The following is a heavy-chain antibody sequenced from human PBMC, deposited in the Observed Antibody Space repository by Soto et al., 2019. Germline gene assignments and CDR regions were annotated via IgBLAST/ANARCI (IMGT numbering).Heavy chain of an antibody. CDR3: AKADSYSSSFGMDV. CDR1: GFTFDDYA. V-gene: IGHV3-9*01. Sequence: GGSLRLSCAASGFTFDDYAMHWVRQAPGKGLEWVSGISRNSGSIGYADSVKGRFTISGDNAKNSLYLQMNSLRAEDTALYYCAKADSYSSSFGMDVWGQGTTVTVSS. CDR2: ISRNSGSI. D-gene: IGHD6-6*01. J-gene: IGHJ6*02.